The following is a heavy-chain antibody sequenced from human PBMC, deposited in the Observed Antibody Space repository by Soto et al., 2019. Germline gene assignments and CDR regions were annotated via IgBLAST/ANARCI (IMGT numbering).Heavy chain of an antibody. J-gene: IGHJ1*01. D-gene: IGHD5-18*01. Sequence: QVQLVQSGAEVKKPESSVKVSCKAPGGTFSTYAISWVRQAPGQGLEWMGGIIPMFGTANYAQRVQDRVTITADQTTNTVYRELSSLRSKDTAVYFCASGIQLWLRRINNGYAGWGQGTVVTVSS. V-gene: IGHV1-69*12. CDR1: GGTFSTYA. CDR2: IIPMFGTA. CDR3: ASGIQLWLRRINNGYAG.